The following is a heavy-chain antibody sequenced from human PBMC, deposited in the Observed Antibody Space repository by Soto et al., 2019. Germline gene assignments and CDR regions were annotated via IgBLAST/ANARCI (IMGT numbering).Heavy chain of an antibody. CDR3: ARACSSNSCYEVFDY. CDR1: GGSISSYY. Sequence: QVQLQESGPGLLKPSETLSLTCTVSGGSISSYYWSWIRQPAGKGLEWIGRIYTSGSTNYNPSLKSRVTMSVDTSKNQFSLKLSSVTAADTAEYYCARACSSNSCYEVFDYWGQGTLVTVSS. CDR2: IYTSGST. D-gene: IGHD2-2*01. V-gene: IGHV4-4*07. J-gene: IGHJ4*02.